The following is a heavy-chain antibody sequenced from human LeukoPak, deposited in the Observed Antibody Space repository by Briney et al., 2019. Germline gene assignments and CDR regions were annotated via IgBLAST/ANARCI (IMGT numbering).Heavy chain of an antibody. D-gene: IGHD6-13*01. CDR3: AKGRGSAAGSLDY. J-gene: IGHJ4*02. CDR1: GFTFSSYA. V-gene: IGHV3-23*01. CDR2: TSDSGGST. Sequence: GGSLRLSCVGSGFTFSSYAMSWVRQAPGTGLEWVSGTSDSGGSTYYAASVKGRFTISRDNSKNTLYLQMNSLRAEDTAVYYCAKGRGSAAGSLDYWGQGTLVTVSS.